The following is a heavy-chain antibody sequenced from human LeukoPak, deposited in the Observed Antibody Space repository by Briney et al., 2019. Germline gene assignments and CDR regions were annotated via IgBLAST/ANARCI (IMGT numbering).Heavy chain of an antibody. CDR3: AGTAMVPYYMDV. J-gene: IGHJ6*03. CDR1: GYTFTGYY. Sequence: SVKVSCKASGYTFTGYYMHWVRQAPGQGLEWMGGIIPIFGTANYAQKFQGRVTITADKSTSTAYMELSSLRSEDTAVYYCAGTAMVPYYMDVWGKGTTVTVSS. CDR2: IIPIFGTA. V-gene: IGHV1-69*06. D-gene: IGHD5-18*01.